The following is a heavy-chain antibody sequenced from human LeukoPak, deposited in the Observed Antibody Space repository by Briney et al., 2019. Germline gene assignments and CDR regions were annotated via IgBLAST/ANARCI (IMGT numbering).Heavy chain of an antibody. CDR1: GYTFTSYY. V-gene: IGHV1-46*01. J-gene: IGHJ2*01. CDR3: ARDLIGGHYGPWYFDL. CDR2: INPSGGST. Sequence: VASVKVSCKASGYTFTSYYMHWVRQAPGQGLEWMGIINPSGGSTSYAQKFQGRVTMTRDTSTSTVYMELSSLRSEDTAVYYCARDLIGGHYGPWYFDLWGRGTLVTVSS. D-gene: IGHD3-10*01.